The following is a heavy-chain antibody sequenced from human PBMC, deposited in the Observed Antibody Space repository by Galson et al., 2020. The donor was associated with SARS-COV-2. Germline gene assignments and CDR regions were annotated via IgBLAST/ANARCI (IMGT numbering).Heavy chain of an antibody. CDR3: ARGKDCSSTSCNYGIDF. J-gene: IGHJ6*02. CDR1: GASISNYY. Sequence: SETLSLTCTVSGASISNYYWSWIRQPPGEGLEWIGRIYTSGSTNYNPSLKSRVTISVDTSKNQFSLKLSSVTAADTAVYYCARGKDCSSTSCNYGIDFWCQGTTVTVSS. D-gene: IGHD2-2*01. CDR2: IYTSGST. V-gene: IGHV4-4*08.